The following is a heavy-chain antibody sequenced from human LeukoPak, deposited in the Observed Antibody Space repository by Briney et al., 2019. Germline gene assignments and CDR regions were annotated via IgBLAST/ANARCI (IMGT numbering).Heavy chain of an antibody. V-gene: IGHV1-2*02. CDR3: ARDLGFCSRTSCFGYDI. D-gene: IGHD2-2*01. Sequence: ASVKVSCKASGYTFTGYYVHWVRQAPGQRLEWMGWINPNSGGTKHAQNFQGRVTMTRDTSISTAYMEVSRLRSDDTAVYYCARDLGFCSRTSCFGYDIWGQGTMVTVSS. J-gene: IGHJ3*02. CDR1: GYTFTGYY. CDR2: INPNSGGT.